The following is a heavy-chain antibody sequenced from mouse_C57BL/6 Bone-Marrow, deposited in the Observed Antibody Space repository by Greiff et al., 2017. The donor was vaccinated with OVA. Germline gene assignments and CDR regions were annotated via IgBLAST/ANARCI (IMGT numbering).Heavy chain of an antibody. CDR3: TRALRPVTTVFDY. J-gene: IGHJ2*01. V-gene: IGHV5-9-1*02. CDR1: GFTFSSYA. Sequence: EVKLLESGEGLVKPGGSLKLSCAASGFTFSSYAMSWVRQTPEKRLEWVAYISSGGGYIYYADNVKGRFTISGAHARNTLYLQMSSLKSEDTAMYYCTRALRPVTTVFDYGGQGTTLTVSS. D-gene: IGHD1-1*01. CDR2: ISSGGGYI.